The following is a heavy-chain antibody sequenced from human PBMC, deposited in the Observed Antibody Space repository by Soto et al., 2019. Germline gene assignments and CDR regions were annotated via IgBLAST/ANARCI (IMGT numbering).Heavy chain of an antibody. CDR1: GFAFSTYT. CDR2: INGNGGHT. D-gene: IGHD1-20*01. V-gene: IGHV3-23*01. CDR3: ANDRQPDGMWTFDH. Sequence: EVQLLESGGHLVQPGGSLRLSCAASGFAFSTYTMNWVRQAPGKGLEWVSGINGNGGHTYYADSVRGRFTVSRDDSKDMLYLQMNSLRGEDTAVYYCANDRQPDGMWTFDHWGQGTLVTVSS. J-gene: IGHJ4*02.